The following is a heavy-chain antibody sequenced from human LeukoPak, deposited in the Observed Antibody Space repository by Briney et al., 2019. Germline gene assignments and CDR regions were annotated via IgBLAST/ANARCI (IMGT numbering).Heavy chain of an antibody. CDR2: IYHSGST. CDR1: GGSISSNNW. J-gene: IGHJ4*02. V-gene: IGHV4-4*02. CDR3: SGELAGTTVHY. Sequence: SETLSLTCAVSGGSISSNNWWTWVRQPPGKGLEWIGEIYHSGSTYYNPSLRSRLTISVDTSKNQFSLKLSSVTAADTAVYFCSGELAGTTVHYWGQGALVTVSS. D-gene: IGHD1-1*01.